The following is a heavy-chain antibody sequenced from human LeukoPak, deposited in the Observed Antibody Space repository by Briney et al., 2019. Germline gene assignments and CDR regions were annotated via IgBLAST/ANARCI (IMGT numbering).Heavy chain of an antibody. Sequence: KSGGPLRLSCAASEFTFSDYYMSWIRQAPGKGLEWVSYISYSGDTIYYADSVKGRFTVSRDNAKNSLYLQMNSLRAEDTAVYYCARLGIITAAGSNDYWGQGTLVTVSS. CDR2: ISYSGDTI. CDR1: EFTFSDYY. CDR3: ARLGIITAAGSNDY. J-gene: IGHJ4*02. D-gene: IGHD6-13*01. V-gene: IGHV3-11*01.